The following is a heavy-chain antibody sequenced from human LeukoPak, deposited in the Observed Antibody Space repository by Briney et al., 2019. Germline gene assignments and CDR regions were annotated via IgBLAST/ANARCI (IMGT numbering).Heavy chain of an antibody. CDR2: IKMKAHGGNT. Sequence: QPGRSLRLSCTASGFTFADYTMSWFRQAPGKGLEWVGLIKMKAHGGNTEYAASVRGRFTVSRDDPKSIAYLQMDSLKTEDTAVYYCTRGSSGYYFGWFDPWGQGTLVTVSS. J-gene: IGHJ5*02. CDR3: TRGSSGYYFGWFDP. V-gene: IGHV3-49*03. CDR1: GFTFADYT. D-gene: IGHD3-22*01.